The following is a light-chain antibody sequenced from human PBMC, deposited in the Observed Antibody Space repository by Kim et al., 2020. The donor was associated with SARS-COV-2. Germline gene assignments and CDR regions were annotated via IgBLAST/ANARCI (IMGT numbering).Light chain of an antibody. CDR1: QSLVYSDGNTY. Sequence: ASISCRFSQSLVYSDGNTYLSWFQQRPGQSPRRLIYKVSSRDSGVPDRFSGSGSGTDFTLKISRVEAEDVGIYYCMQGSHWPPDTFGQGTRLEIK. J-gene: IGKJ5*01. CDR3: MQGSHWPPDT. V-gene: IGKV2-30*01. CDR2: KVS.